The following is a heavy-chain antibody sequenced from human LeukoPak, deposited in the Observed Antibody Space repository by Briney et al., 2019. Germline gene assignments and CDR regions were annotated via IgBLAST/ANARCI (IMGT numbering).Heavy chain of an antibody. CDR3: AREVERFGEFDY. D-gene: IGHD3-10*01. CDR2: ISYDGSNK. CDR1: GFTFSSYA. Sequence: GRSLRLSCAASGFTFSSYAMHWVRPAPGKGRERVAVISYDGSNKYYADSVKGRFTISRDNSKNTLYLQMNSLRAEDTAVYYCAREVERFGEFDYWGQGTLVTVSS. V-gene: IGHV3-30*04. J-gene: IGHJ4*02.